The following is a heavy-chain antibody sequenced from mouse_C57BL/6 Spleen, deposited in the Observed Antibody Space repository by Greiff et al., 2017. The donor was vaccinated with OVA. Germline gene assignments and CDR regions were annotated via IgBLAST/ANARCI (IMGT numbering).Heavy chain of an antibody. CDR2: IYPRSGNT. Sequence: QVQLQQSGAELARPGASVKLSCKASGYTFTSYGISWVKQRTGQGLEWIGEIYPRSGNTYYNEKFKGKATLTADKSSSTAYMELRSLTSEDSAVYFCARSPLSYGSSYDGYFDVWGTGTTVTVSS. CDR1: GYTFTSYG. J-gene: IGHJ1*03. CDR3: ARSPLSYGSSYDGYFDV. D-gene: IGHD1-1*01. V-gene: IGHV1-81*01.